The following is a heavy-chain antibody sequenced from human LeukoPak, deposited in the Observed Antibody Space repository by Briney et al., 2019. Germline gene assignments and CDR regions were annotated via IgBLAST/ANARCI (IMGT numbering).Heavy chain of an antibody. CDR2: ISSNGGST. D-gene: IGHD4-23*01. V-gene: IGHV3-64D*06. J-gene: IGHJ4*02. Sequence: GGSLRLSCSASGFTFSIYAMHWVCQAPGKGLEYVSTISSNGGSTYYADSVKDRFTISRDNSKNTLYLQMSSLRPEDTAVYYCVHSIRWNYFDYWGQGTLVTVSS. CDR3: VHSIRWNYFDY. CDR1: GFTFSIYA.